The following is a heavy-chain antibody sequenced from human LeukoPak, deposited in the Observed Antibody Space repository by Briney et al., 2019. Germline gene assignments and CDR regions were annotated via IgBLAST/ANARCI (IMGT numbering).Heavy chain of an antibody. Sequence: GESLKISCKGSGYSFTSYWIGWVRQMPGKGLEWMGIIYPGDSDTRYSPSFQGQVTISADKSISTAYLQWSSLKASDTAMYHCARRQIGGSYPGHFDYWGQGTLVTVSS. CDR3: ARRQIGGSYPGHFDY. V-gene: IGHV5-51*01. CDR1: GYSFTSYW. J-gene: IGHJ4*02. CDR2: IYPGDSDT. D-gene: IGHD1-26*01.